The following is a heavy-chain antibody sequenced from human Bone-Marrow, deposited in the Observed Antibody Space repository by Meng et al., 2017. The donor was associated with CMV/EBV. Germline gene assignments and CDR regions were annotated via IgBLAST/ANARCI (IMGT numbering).Heavy chain of an antibody. CDR3: ARGPYCSSTSCYGLRAFDI. CDR1: GYTFTSYG. Sequence: ASVKVSCKASGYTFTSYGISWVRQAPGQGLEWMGWISAYNGNTNYAQKLQGRVTMTTDTSTSTAYMELRSLRSDDTAVYYCARGPYCSSTSCYGLRAFDIWGQGTMVTVSS. V-gene: IGHV1-18*01. CDR2: ISAYNGNT. D-gene: IGHD2-2*01. J-gene: IGHJ3*02.